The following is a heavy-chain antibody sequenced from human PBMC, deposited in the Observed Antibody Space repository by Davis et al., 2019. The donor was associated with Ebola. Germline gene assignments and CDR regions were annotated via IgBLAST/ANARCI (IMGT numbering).Heavy chain of an antibody. CDR2: ISWDGRST. CDR1: GFSFGDYA. J-gene: IGHJ4*02. CDR3: ARGVAVDGFYFEY. V-gene: IGHV3-43D*03. D-gene: IGHD6-19*01. Sequence: GGSLRLSCAASGFSFGDYAMHWVRQAPGKGLEWVSLISWDGRSTAYGNSVRDRFTISRDNSGNFLYLEMNYLRAEDTAVYFCARGVAVDGFYFEYWGQGTLVTVSS.